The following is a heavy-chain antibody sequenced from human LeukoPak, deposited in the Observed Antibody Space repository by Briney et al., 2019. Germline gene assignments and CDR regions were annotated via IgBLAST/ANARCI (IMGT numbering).Heavy chain of an antibody. D-gene: IGHD2-21*02. CDR3: ARLETSVTEHNWFDP. Sequence: SETLSLTCTVSGASISSSAYYWGWTRQPPGKGLEWIGSIGGSNYYRGSTYYNPSLKSRVTIHVDTSKDQFSLKLSSVTAADTAVYYCARLETSVTEHNWFDPWGQGTLVTVSS. CDR2: IGGSNYYRGST. CDR1: GASISSSAYY. V-gene: IGHV4-39*01. J-gene: IGHJ5*02.